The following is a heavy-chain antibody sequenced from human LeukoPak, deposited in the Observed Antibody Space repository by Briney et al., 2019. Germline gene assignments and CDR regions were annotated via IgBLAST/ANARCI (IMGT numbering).Heavy chain of an antibody. CDR1: GFIFSDYT. Sequence: GGSLRLSCAASGFIFSDYTMMWVRRAPGKGLQRVATFTAYGGTFYSASVKGPFGISRDNSRDTVSLYMNSLRVEDTAMYYCARGSTGGKVDWFDPWGTGNLVTVSS. D-gene: IGHD4-23*01. CDR2: FTAYGGT. J-gene: IGHJ5*02. V-gene: IGHV3-23*01. CDR3: ARGSTGGKVDWFDP.